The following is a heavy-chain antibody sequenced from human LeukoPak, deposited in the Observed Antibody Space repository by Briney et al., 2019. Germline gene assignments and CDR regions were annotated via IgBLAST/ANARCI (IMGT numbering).Heavy chain of an antibody. Sequence: ASVKVSCKASGGTFSSYAISWVRQAPGQGLEWMGRIIPILGIANYAQKFQGRVTITADKSTSTAYMELSSLRSEDTAVYCCARGFVVATMYYYYGMDVWGQGTTVTVSS. CDR3: ARGFVVATMYYYYGMDV. J-gene: IGHJ6*02. V-gene: IGHV1-69*04. CDR1: GGTFSSYA. CDR2: IIPILGIA. D-gene: IGHD5-12*01.